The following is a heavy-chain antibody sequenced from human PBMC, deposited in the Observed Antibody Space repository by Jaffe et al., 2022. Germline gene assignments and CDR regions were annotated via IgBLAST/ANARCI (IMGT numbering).Heavy chain of an antibody. V-gene: IGHV3-30*02. D-gene: IGHD3-3*01. Sequence: QVQLVESGGGVVQPGGSLRLSCAASGFTFSNYGMHWVRQAPGKGLEWVAFIRYDAINKYYADSVESRFTISRDNFENTLYLEMNSLRAEDTAVYYCAKVTDDLWSGYYTANYMDVWGKGTTVTVSS. CDR2: IRYDAINK. J-gene: IGHJ6*03. CDR3: AKVTDDLWSGYYTANYMDV. CDR1: GFTFSNYG.